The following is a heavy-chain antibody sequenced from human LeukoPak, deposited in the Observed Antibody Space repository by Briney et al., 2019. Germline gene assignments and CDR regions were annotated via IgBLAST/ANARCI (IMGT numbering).Heavy chain of an antibody. CDR3: ARDRGPGYSYGVLDY. CDR2: MWYDGSNK. CDR1: GFTFSSYG. D-gene: IGHD5-18*01. V-gene: IGHV3-33*01. Sequence: GRSLRLSCAASGFTFSSYGMHWVRQAPGKGLGWMAVMWYDGSNKYYADSVKGRFTISGDNSKNTLYLQMNSLRAEDTAVYYCARDRGPGYSYGVLDYWGQGTLVTVSS. J-gene: IGHJ4*02.